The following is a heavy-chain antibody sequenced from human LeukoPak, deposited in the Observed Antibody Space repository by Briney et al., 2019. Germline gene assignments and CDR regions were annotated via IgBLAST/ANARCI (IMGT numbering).Heavy chain of an antibody. J-gene: IGHJ4*02. D-gene: IGHD6-13*01. CDR2: INPNSGGT. CDR3: ARAAGGGYFDF. V-gene: IGHV1-2*02. CDR1: GYTFTGYY. Sequence: ASVKVSCKASGYTFTGYYIHWVRQAPGQGLEWMAWINPNSGGTNYAQNLQGRVTMTTDTSTSTVYLDLRSLRSDDTAVYYCARAAGGGYFDFWGQGTLVTVSS.